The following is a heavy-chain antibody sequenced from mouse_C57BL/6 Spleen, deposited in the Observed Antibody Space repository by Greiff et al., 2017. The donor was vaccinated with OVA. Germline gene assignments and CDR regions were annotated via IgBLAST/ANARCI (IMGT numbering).Heavy chain of an antibody. Sequence: EVKLVESGGGLVQSGRSLRLSCATSGFTFSDFYMEWVRQAPGKGLEWIAASRNKANDYTTEYSASVKGRFIVSRDTSQSILYLQMNALRAEDTAIYYCARDARGSDWYFDVWGTGTTVTVAS. CDR2: SRNKANDYTT. D-gene: IGHD1-1*01. V-gene: IGHV7-1*01. J-gene: IGHJ1*03. CDR1: GFTFSDFY. CDR3: ARDARGSDWYFDV.